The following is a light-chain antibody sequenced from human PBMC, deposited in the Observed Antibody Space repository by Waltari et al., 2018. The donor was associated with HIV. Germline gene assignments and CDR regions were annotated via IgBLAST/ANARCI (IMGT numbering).Light chain of an antibody. CDR3: NSRDFSGKQYV. CDR1: SLSNYV. Sequence: SSELTQDPAVSVALGQTVRITCHGDSLSNYVASWYQRRPGQAPLLFIYGAGNRPSGIPDRFSGSSSGSTSTLTIAGAQAEDEADYYCNSRDFSGKQYVFGAGTRVTVL. V-gene: IGLV3-19*01. J-gene: IGLJ1*01. CDR2: GAG.